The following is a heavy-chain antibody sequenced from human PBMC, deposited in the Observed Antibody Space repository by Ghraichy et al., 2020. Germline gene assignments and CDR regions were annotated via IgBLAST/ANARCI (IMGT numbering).Heavy chain of an antibody. V-gene: IGHV3-7*03. Sequence: GGSLRLSCAASGFTFSNYYMYWVRQAPGRGLEWVANIKEDGSAKFFVASVRGLFTISRDNAKNSLYLQMNSLRAEDTAVYYCVREIGFCGGGKCQTDFDCWGQGTLVTVSS. D-gene: IGHD2-15*01. CDR1: GFTFSNYY. J-gene: IGHJ4*02. CDR3: VREIGFCGGGKCQTDFDC. CDR2: IKEDGSAK.